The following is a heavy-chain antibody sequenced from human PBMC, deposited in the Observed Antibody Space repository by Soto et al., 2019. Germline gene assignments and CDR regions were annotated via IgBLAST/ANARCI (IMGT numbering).Heavy chain of an antibody. J-gene: IGHJ5*02. CDR1: GYTFTTYD. Sequence: ASVKVSCKASGYTFTTYDINWVRQAPGQGLEWLGWMDPNSGSTGYAQKFQGRVTITGDTSTSTAYMELSSLRSEDTAVYYCARDQDPGYSYGCSSWGQGTLVTVSS. D-gene: IGHD5-18*01. CDR2: MDPNSGST. CDR3: ARDQDPGYSYGCSS. V-gene: IGHV1-8*01.